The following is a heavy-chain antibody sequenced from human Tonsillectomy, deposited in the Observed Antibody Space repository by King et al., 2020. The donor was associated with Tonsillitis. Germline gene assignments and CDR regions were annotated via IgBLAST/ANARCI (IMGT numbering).Heavy chain of an antibody. CDR3: ARVPGVSFFGVVINYYGMDV. CDR1: GYSISSGYY. D-gene: IGHD3-3*02. V-gene: IGHV4-38-2*02. J-gene: IGHJ6*02. CDR2: IYHSGST. Sequence: QLQLQESGPGLVKPSETLSLTCTVSGYSISSGYYWGWIRQPPGKGLEWIGSIYHSGSTYYKPSLKSRVTISVDTYKNQFSLKLSSVTAADTAVYYCARVPGVSFFGVVINYYGMDVWGQGTTVTVSS.